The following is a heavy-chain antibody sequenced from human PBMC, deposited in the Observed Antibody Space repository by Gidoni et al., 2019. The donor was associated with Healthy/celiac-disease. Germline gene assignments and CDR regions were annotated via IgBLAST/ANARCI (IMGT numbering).Heavy chain of an antibody. V-gene: IGHV1-18*01. J-gene: IGHJ4*02. CDR1: GYTFTSDG. D-gene: IGHD6-19*01. CDR2: ISADNGNT. Sequence: QVQLVQSGAEVKKPGASVKVSCKASGYTFTSDGISWGRQAPGQGIEWMGWISADNGNTNHAQKLQGRVTMTTDTSTSTAYMELRSLRSDDTAVYYCARDRLIAVAGTGAFDYWGQGTLVTVSS. CDR3: ARDRLIAVAGTGAFDY.